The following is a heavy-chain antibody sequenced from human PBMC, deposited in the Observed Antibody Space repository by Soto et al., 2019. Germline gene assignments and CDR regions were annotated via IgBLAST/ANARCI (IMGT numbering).Heavy chain of an antibody. J-gene: IGHJ5*02. CDR3: ARGSSGWSNIYNNWFDP. CDR2: ISYRGST. CDR1: GGSISRGDYY. V-gene: IGHV4-61*08. D-gene: IGHD6-19*01. Sequence: PSETLSLTCTVSGGSISRGDYYWSWIRQHPGKGLEWIGYISYRGSTNYNPSLTSRVTISVDTSKNQFSLKLSSVTAADTAVYYCARGSSGWSNIYNNWFDPWGQGTLVTVSS.